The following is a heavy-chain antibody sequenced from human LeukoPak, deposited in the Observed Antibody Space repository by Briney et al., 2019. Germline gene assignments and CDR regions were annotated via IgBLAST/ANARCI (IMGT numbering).Heavy chain of an antibody. Sequence: EASVTVSCKASGYTFTNYGISWVRQAPGQGLGWMGWISIYNGNTDYAQKLPGRVTMTTDTSTSTAYIELRSLRSDDTAVYYCARITYDFWSGYYMPDDPWGQGTLVTVSS. J-gene: IGHJ5*02. CDR3: ARITYDFWSGYYMPDDP. D-gene: IGHD3-3*01. CDR1: GYTFTNYG. V-gene: IGHV1-18*01. CDR2: ISIYNGNT.